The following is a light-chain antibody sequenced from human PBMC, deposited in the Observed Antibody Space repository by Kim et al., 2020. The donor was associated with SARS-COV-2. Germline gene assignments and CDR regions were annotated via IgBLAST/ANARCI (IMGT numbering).Light chain of an antibody. V-gene: IGKV3-15*01. CDR2: GAS. Sequence: SVTPGESTALTSRARQSVSGNLAWYQQKPGQAPRLLIYGASTRATGIPARFSGSGSGTEFTLTISSLQSEDFAVYYCQQYNNWPYTFGQGTKLEI. CDR1: QSVSGN. J-gene: IGKJ2*01. CDR3: QQYNNWPYT.